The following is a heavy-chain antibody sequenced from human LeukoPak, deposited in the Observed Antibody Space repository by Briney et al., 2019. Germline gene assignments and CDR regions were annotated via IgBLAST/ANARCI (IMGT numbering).Heavy chain of an antibody. D-gene: IGHD5-12*01. CDR1: GYTFSTSW. V-gene: IGHV5-51*01. CDR3: ARVGYRGYESAS. CDR2: IYPSDSDT. J-gene: IGHJ5*02. Sequence: GESLKISCQASGYTFSTSWIGWVRQMPGKGLEWMGIIYPSDSDTRYSPSFQGQVTISADKSINTAYLQWNSLKASDTAMYYCARVGYRGYESASWGQGTLVTVSS.